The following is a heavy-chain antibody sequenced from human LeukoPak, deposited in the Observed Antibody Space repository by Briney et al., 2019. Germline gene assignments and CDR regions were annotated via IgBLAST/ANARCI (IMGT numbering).Heavy chain of an antibody. J-gene: IGHJ4*02. D-gene: IGHD4-11*01. CDR3: AHGGLVDYTALHYFDY. CDR2: IYWDDDK. CDR1: GFSLSTRVVG. V-gene: IGHV2-5*02. Sequence: SGPTLAKPTQTLTLSCTFSGFSLSTRVVGVGWIRQPPGKALEWLALIYWDDDKHYSPSLKSRLTITKDTSKHQLVLTMTNMDPVDTATYYCAHGGLVDYTALHYFDYWGQGTLVTVST.